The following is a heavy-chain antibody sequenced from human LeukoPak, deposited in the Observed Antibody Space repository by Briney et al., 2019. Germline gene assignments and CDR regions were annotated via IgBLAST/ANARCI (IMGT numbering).Heavy chain of an antibody. CDR1: GFTFSSYA. J-gene: IGHJ3*02. CDR2: ISGSGGST. D-gene: IGHD3-3*01. V-gene: IGHV3-23*01. CDR3: AKDGAVLRFLEWSSTDAFDI. Sequence: PGGSLRLSCAASGFTFSSYAMSWVRQAPGKGLEWVSAISGSGGSTYYADSVKGRFTISRDNSKNTLYLQMNSLRAEDTAVYYCAKDGAVLRFLEWSSTDAFDIWGQGTMVTVSS.